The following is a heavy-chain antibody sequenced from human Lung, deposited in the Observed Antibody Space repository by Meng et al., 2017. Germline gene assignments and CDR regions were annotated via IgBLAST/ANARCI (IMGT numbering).Heavy chain of an antibody. CDR3: ARGPTTKAHDFDY. CDR2: INHSGST. Sequence: QGQLQQWGGGLLKPSETLSITCVVSGGSFSDYYWSGIRPPQGKGLEWIGEINHSGSTNYNPSLESRATISVDTSQNNLSLKLSSVTAADSAVYYCARGPTTKAHDFDYWGQGTLVTVSS. D-gene: IGHD4-11*01. V-gene: IGHV4-34*01. CDR1: GGSFSDYY. J-gene: IGHJ4*02.